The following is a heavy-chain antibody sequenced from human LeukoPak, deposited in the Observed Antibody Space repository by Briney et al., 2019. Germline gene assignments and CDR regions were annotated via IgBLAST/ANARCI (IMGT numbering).Heavy chain of an antibody. V-gene: IGHV4-34*01. Sequence: SETLSLTCAVYGGSFSGYYWSWIRQPPGKGLEWIGEINHSGSTNYNPSLKSRVTISVDTSKTQFSLKLSSVPAADTAVYYCARDSIMITFGGVIVTPRDGMDVWGQGTTVTVSS. D-gene: IGHD3-16*02. CDR3: ARDSIMITFGGVIVTPRDGMDV. CDR1: GGSFSGYY. CDR2: INHSGST. J-gene: IGHJ6*02.